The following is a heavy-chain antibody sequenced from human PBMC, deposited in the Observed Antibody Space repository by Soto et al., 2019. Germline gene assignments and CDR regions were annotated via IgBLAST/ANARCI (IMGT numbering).Heavy chain of an antibody. J-gene: IGHJ6*02. D-gene: IGHD2-8*01. CDR1: GGSISSSSYY. V-gene: IGHV4-39*01. Sequence: SETLSLTCTVSGGSISSSSYYWGWIRQPPGKGLEWIGSIYYSGSTYYNPSLKSRVTISVDTSKNQFSLKLSSVTAADTAVYYCARHAVRYAIRVRGHYYGMDVWGQGTTVTVSS. CDR3: ARHAVRYAIRVRGHYYGMDV. CDR2: IYYSGST.